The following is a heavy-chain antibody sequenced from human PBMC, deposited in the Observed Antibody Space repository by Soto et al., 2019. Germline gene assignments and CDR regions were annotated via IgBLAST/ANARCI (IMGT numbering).Heavy chain of an antibody. J-gene: IGHJ4*02. Sequence: QVQLVQSGTEVKKLGSSVKVSCKASGGTFSSYAISWVRQAPGQGLEWMGGIIPIFVTANYAQKFQGRVTITADESTSTAYMALSSLRSEDTAVYYCARDSATAMVTAFDYWGQGTLVTVSS. CDR2: IIPIFVTA. V-gene: IGHV1-69*01. D-gene: IGHD5-18*01. CDR3: ARDSATAMVTAFDY. CDR1: GGTFSSYA.